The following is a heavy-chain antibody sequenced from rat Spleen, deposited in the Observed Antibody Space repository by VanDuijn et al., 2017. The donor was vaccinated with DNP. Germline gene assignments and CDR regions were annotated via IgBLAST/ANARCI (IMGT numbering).Heavy chain of an antibody. CDR2: IIYDGTRT. J-gene: IGHJ4*01. Sequence: EVQLVESGGGLAQPGRSLKLSCAASGFTFSDYAMAWVRQAPKKGLEWVATIIYDGTRTYYRDSVKGRLTISRDSAKSTLYLQMNSLRSEDTATYYCTRINYGGYPSYAMDAWGQGTSVIVSS. D-gene: IGHD1-11*01. V-gene: IGHV5-17*01. CDR3: TRINYGGYPSYAMDA. CDR1: GFTFSDYA.